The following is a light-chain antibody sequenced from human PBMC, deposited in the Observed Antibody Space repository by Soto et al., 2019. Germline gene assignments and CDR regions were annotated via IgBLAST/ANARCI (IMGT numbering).Light chain of an antibody. CDR3: QHYNTYPWT. CDR1: QSISSW. J-gene: IGKJ1*01. Sequence: IQMSQSPSTLPASVGDGVTITCRASQSISSWVAWYQQKPGKGPKLLIYKASHLESGVPSRFSGCGSGTEFTLTISSLQPGDFATYYCQHYNTYPWTFGHGTKVDIK. CDR2: KAS. V-gene: IGKV1-5*03.